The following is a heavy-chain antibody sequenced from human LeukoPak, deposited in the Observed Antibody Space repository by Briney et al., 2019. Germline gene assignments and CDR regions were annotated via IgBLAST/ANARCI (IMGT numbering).Heavy chain of an antibody. D-gene: IGHD6-19*01. CDR2: ISAYNGNT. CDR1: GYTFTTNG. CDR3: ARVSSSGWYIDS. V-gene: IGHV1-18*01. J-gene: IGHJ5*01. Sequence: ASVKVSCKASGYTFTTNGISWVRQAPGQGLEWMGWISAYNGNTNYAQKFQGRVTMTTDTSTPTAYMELRSLSSDDTAIFYCARVSSSGWYIDSWGQGTLVSVPS.